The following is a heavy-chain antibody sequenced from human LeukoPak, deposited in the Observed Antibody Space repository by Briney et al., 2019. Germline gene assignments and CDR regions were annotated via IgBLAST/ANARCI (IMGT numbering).Heavy chain of an antibody. CDR1: GYTFTSYG. CDR3: ARDGLNPGYSGYGGNDY. CDR2: ISAYNGNT. D-gene: IGHD5-12*01. Sequence: ASVKVSCKASGYTFTSYGISWVRQAPGQGLEWMGWISAYNGNTNYAQKLQGRVTMTTDTSTSTAYMELRSLRSDDTAVYYCARDGLNPGYSGYGGNDYWGQGTLVTVSS. J-gene: IGHJ4*02. V-gene: IGHV1-18*01.